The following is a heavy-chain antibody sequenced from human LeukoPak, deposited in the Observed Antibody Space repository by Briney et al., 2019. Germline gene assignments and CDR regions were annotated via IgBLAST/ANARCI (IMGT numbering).Heavy chain of an antibody. Sequence: QPGGSLRLSCAASGFTVSSNYMSWVRQAPGKGLEWVSAISGSGGSTYYADAVKGRFTISRDSSRETLYLQMNSLRAEDTAVYYCAKGYYDYVWGSYYFDYWGQGTLVTVSS. V-gene: IGHV3-23*01. CDR2: ISGSGGST. CDR3: AKGYYDYVWGSYYFDY. D-gene: IGHD3-16*01. J-gene: IGHJ4*02. CDR1: GFTVSSNY.